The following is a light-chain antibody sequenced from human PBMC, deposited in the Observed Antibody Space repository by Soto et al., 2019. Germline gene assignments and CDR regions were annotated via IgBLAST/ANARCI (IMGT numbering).Light chain of an antibody. Sequence: DIQMTQSPSTLSASVGDRVTITCRASQSISSWLAWYQQKPGKAPKLLIYDASSLESGVPSRFSGSGSWTEFTLTISSLQPDDFATYYCQQYNSYSVTFGQGTKVEIK. J-gene: IGKJ1*01. CDR1: QSISSW. V-gene: IGKV1-5*01. CDR2: DAS. CDR3: QQYNSYSVT.